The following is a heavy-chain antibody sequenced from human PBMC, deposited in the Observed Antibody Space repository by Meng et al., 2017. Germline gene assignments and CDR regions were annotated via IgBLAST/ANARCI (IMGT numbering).Heavy chain of an antibody. CDR2: INPNSGGT. V-gene: IGHV1-2*06. CDR3: ARGGYSYGYGVNWFDP. Sequence: ASVKVSCKASGYTFTGYYMHWVRQAPGQGLEWMGRINPNSGGTNYAQKFQGRVTMTRDTSISTAYMELSRLRSDDTAVYYCARGGYSYGYGVNWFDPWGQGTLVPSPQ. J-gene: IGHJ5*02. D-gene: IGHD5-18*01. CDR1: GYTFTGYY.